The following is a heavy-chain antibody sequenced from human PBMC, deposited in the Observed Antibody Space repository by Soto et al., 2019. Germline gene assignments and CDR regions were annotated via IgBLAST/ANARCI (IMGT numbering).Heavy chain of an antibody. CDR2: INADGSNT. CDR1: VFTCSSFW. V-gene: IGHV3-74*01. J-gene: IGHJ6*02. Sequence: GGSLRLSCAASVFTCSSFWMHWVRQAPGKGLVWVSVINADGSNTAYADSVKGRFTISRDSAKNTLYLQMNSLRVEDTAVYYCARDRGYTMDVWGQGTTVTVSS. D-gene: IGHD1-1*01. CDR3: ARDRGYTMDV.